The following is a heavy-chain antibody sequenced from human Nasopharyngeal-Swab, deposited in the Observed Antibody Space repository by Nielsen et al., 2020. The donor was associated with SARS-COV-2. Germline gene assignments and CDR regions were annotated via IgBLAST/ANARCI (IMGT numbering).Heavy chain of an antibody. CDR2: IKQDGSEK. Sequence: GESLKISCAASGFTFSNYWMSWVRQAPGKGLEWVANIKQDGSEKYYLDSVRGRLTISRDNAKNSLFLQMNSLRAEDTAVYYCASHLSYYDRSGYFSEGFDYWGQGTLVTVSS. V-gene: IGHV3-7*01. CDR1: GFTFSNYW. CDR3: ASHLSYYDRSGYFSEGFDY. D-gene: IGHD3-22*01. J-gene: IGHJ4*02.